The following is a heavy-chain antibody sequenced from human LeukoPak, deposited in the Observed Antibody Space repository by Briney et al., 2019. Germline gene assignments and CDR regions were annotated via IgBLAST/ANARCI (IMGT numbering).Heavy chain of an antibody. D-gene: IGHD7-27*01. Sequence: GGSLRLSCEASGFTFRTYGMTWVRQAPGKGLEWVSGITGSSTWTYYADSVRGRFTISRDNSKNTLHLQMNNLTADDTAIYYCARELVSLGTGYFDLWGRGTLVTVSS. CDR1: GFTFRTYG. J-gene: IGHJ2*01. CDR3: ARELVSLGTGYFDL. V-gene: IGHV3-23*01. CDR2: ITGSSTWT.